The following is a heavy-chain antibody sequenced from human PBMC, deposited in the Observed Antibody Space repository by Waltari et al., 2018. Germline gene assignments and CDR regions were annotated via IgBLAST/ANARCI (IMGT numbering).Heavy chain of an antibody. CDR2: IYTSGST. J-gene: IGHJ6*03. V-gene: IGHV4-61*02. Sequence: QVQLQESGPGLVKPSQTLSLTCTVSGGSISSGSYYWSWIRQPAGKGLEWIGRIYTSGSTNYNPSLKSRVTISVDTSKNQFSLKLSSVTAADTAVYYCARELSYYYMDVWGKGTTVTVSS. CDR1: GGSISSGSYY. CDR3: ARELSYYYMDV.